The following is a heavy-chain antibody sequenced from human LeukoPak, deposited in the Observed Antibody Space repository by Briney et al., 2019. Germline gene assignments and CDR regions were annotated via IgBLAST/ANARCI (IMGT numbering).Heavy chain of an antibody. Sequence: SVKVSCKASVGTFSSYAIIWVRQAPGQGLEWMGRIIPILGISNYAQKFEGRVTITAEKYTSTAYMELSSLRSEDTAVYYCARDPYGDYAFDYWGQGTLVTVSS. CDR3: ARDPYGDYAFDY. V-gene: IGHV1-69*04. CDR1: VGTFSSYA. D-gene: IGHD4-17*01. CDR2: IIPILGIS. J-gene: IGHJ4*02.